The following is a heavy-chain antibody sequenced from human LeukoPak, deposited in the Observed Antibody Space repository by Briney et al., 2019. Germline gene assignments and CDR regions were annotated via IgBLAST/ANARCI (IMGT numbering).Heavy chain of an antibody. CDR3: ARELVRSYYGMDV. D-gene: IGHD6-6*01. J-gene: IGHJ6*02. Sequence: GASVKVSCKASGYTFTGYYMHWVRQAPGQGLEWMGWINPNSGGTNYAQKFQGRVTMTRDTSISTAYMELSRLRSDDTAVYYCARELVRSYYGMDVWGQGTTVTVSS. V-gene: IGHV1-2*02. CDR2: INPNSGGT. CDR1: GYTFTGYY.